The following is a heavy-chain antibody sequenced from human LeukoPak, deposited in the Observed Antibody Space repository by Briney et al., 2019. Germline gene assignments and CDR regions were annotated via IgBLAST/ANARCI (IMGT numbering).Heavy chain of an antibody. CDR1: GGSFSGYY. Sequence: PSETLSLTCAVYGGSFSGYYWSWIRQPPGKGLEWIGEINHSGSTNYNPSLKSRVTISVDTSKNQFSPKLSSVTAADTAVYYCARYASPSSGAFDIWGQGTMVTVSS. CDR2: INHSGST. CDR3: ARYASPSSGAFDI. D-gene: IGHD3-10*01. J-gene: IGHJ3*02. V-gene: IGHV4-34*01.